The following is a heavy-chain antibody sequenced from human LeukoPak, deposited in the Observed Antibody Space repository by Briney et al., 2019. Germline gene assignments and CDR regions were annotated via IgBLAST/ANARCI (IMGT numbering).Heavy chain of an antibody. CDR2: ISYDGSNK. Sequence: GGSLRLSCAASGFTFSSYAMHWVRQPPGKWLEWVAVISYDGSNKYYADSVKGRFTISRDNSKNTLYLQMNSLRAEDTAVYYCVTDGGPNYYDTFDYWGQGTLVTVSS. CDR1: GFTFSSYA. CDR3: VTDGGPNYYDTFDY. V-gene: IGHV3-30-3*01. D-gene: IGHD3-22*01. J-gene: IGHJ4*02.